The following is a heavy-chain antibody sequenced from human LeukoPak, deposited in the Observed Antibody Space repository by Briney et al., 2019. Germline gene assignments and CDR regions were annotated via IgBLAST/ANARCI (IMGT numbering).Heavy chain of an antibody. Sequence: ASVKVSCKASGYTFTSYDINWVRQATGQGLEWMGWMNPNSGNTGYAQKFQGRVTMTRNTSISTAYMERSSLRSEDTAVYYCARGLEFAPVPEHEGGPGTLVTVSS. CDR1: GYTFTSYD. V-gene: IGHV1-8*01. CDR3: ARGLEFAPVPEHE. J-gene: IGHJ4*02. D-gene: IGHD2-2*01. CDR2: MNPNSGNT.